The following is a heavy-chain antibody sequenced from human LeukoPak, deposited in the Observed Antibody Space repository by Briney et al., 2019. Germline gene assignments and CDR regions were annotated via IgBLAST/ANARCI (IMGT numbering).Heavy chain of an antibody. Sequence: GASVKVCCKASGYTFTDYAMQWVRQAPGQSLEWMGWINAGNGDTKYSQMFQGRVTITRDTSASTAYMELSSLRSEDTAVYYCARGRWVAPRQGYYLDYWGQGTLVTVSS. D-gene: IGHD5-12*01. CDR2: INAGNGDT. V-gene: IGHV1-3*01. CDR1: GYTFTDYA. CDR3: ARGRWVAPRQGYYLDY. J-gene: IGHJ4*02.